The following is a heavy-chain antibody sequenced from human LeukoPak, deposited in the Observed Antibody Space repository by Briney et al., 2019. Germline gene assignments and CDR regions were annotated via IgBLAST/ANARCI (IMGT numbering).Heavy chain of an antibody. CDR2: IYHGGNT. J-gene: IGHJ2*01. CDR3: ARTRGGNSDWYFDL. Sequence: SETLSLTCAVSGYSISSGYYWGWIRQPPGKGLEWIGYIYHGGNTYYNPSLKSRVTISVDTSKNQFSLTLSSVTAADTAVYYCARTRGGNSDWYFDLWGRGTLVTVSS. V-gene: IGHV4-38-2*01. D-gene: IGHD4-23*01. CDR1: GYSISSGYY.